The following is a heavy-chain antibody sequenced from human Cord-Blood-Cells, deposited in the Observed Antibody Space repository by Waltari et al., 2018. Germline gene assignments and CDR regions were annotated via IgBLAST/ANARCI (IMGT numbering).Heavy chain of an antibody. D-gene: IGHD5-12*01. CDR1: GASIRSYY. J-gene: IGHJ6*02. CDR2: IYTSGST. CDR3: ARDSVVATRRRYHYYYGMDV. V-gene: IGHV4-4*07. Sequence: QVHLQESGPGLVKPSETLSLTCTDSGASIRSYYWCWIRQPAGKGPEWIGRIYTSGSTNYNPSLKSRVTMSVDTSKNQFSLKLSSVTAADTAVYYCARDSVVATRRRYHYYYGMDVWGQGTTVTVSS.